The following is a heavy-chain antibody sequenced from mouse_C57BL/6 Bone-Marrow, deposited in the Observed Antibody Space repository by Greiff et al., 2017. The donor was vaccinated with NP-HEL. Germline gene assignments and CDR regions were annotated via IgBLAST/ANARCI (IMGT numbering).Heavy chain of an antibody. J-gene: IGHJ4*01. V-gene: IGHV14-4*01. D-gene: IGHD4-1*01. CDR2: IDPENGDT. Sequence: EVKMMESGAELVRPGASVQLSCTASGFNIKDDYMHWVKQRPEQGLEWIGWIDPENGDTEYASKFQGKATITADTSSNTAYLQLSSLTSEDTAVYYCTTLGSAMDYWGQGTSVTVSS. CDR3: TTLGSAMDY. CDR1: GFNIKDDY.